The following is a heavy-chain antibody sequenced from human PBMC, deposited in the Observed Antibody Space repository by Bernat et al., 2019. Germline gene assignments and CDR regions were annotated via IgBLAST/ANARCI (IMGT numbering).Heavy chain of an antibody. CDR2: ISSSSYI. J-gene: IGHJ6*02. CDR3: ARDEIGIAAADGDYYYGMDV. Sequence: EVQLVESGGGLVKPGGSLRLSCAASGFTFSSYSMNWVRQAPGKGLEWVSSISSSSYINYADAGKGRCTICRGNAKNSLHLQRKSLRGEETAGYYCARDEIGIAAADGDYYYGMDVWGQGTTVTVSS. V-gene: IGHV3-21*01. D-gene: IGHD6-13*01. CDR1: GFTFSSYS.